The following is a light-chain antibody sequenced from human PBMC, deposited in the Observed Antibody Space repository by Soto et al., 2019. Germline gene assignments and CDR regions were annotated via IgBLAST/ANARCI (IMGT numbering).Light chain of an antibody. CDR2: EVS. CDR3: NSYGNTPTRDV. Sequence: QSALTQPASVSGSPGQSITISCTGTSSDVGGYNYVSWYQQHPGKAPKLMIYEVSHRPSGVSNRFSDSKSGNTASLTISGLQAEDEADYFCNSYGNTPTRDVFGTGTKLTVL. CDR1: SSDVGGYNY. V-gene: IGLV2-14*01. J-gene: IGLJ1*01.